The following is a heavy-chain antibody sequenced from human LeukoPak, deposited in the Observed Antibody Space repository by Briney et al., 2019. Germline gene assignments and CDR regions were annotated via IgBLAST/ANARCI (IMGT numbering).Heavy chain of an antibody. D-gene: IGHD6-13*01. J-gene: IGHJ4*02. V-gene: IGHV4-61*01. CDR3: AGYWAGGAGTGY. Sequence: PSETLSLTCTVSGASVGSGSYHWSWIRQPPGKGLEWIGYIDNSGTSYNPSLMSRVTISADTSKNQFSLRLSSVTAADTAVYYCAGYWAGGAGTGYWGQGTLVTVSS. CDR2: IDNSGT. CDR1: GASVGSGSYH.